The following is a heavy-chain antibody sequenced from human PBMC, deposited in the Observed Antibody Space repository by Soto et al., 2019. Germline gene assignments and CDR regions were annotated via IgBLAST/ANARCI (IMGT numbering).Heavy chain of an antibody. J-gene: IGHJ6*02. CDR3: AKVPYCSSTSCYWVNYYYYGMDV. CDR2: ISGSGGST. Sequence: GGSLRLSCAASGFTFSSYAMSWVRQAPGKGLEWVSAISGSGGSTHYADSVKGRFTISRDNSKNTLYLQMNSLRAEDTAVYYCAKVPYCSSTSCYWVNYYYYGMDVWGQGTTVTVSS. V-gene: IGHV3-23*01. D-gene: IGHD2-2*01. CDR1: GFTFSSYA.